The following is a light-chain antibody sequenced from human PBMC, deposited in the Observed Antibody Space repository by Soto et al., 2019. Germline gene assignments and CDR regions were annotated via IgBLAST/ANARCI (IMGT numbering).Light chain of an antibody. V-gene: IGLV2-14*01. Sequence: QSALTQPASVSGSPGQSITISCTRTSSDVGGYNSVSWYQQHPGKAPKLMIYEVSNRPSGVSNRFSGSKSGNTASLTISGLQAEDEADYYCSSYTTSSTLLYVFGTGTKLTVL. J-gene: IGLJ1*01. CDR2: EVS. CDR1: SSDVGGYNS. CDR3: SSYTTSSTLLYV.